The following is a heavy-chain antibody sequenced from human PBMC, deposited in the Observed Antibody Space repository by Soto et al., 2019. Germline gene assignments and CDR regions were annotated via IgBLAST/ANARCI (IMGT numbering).Heavy chain of an antibody. CDR2: IHGGGNT. J-gene: IGHJ4*02. CDR3: AKVRYEYLWGSYRSTGNFDS. Sequence: EVRLVESGGGLIQPGKSLRLSCVASRFSVSANYMTWVRQAPGKGLEWVSVIHGGGNTYYADSVEGRFTISRDDSKNIVHLQMESLRADDTAVYYCAKVRYEYLWGSYRSTGNFDSWGQGALVTVSS. D-gene: IGHD3-16*02. CDR1: RFSVSANY. V-gene: IGHV3-53*01.